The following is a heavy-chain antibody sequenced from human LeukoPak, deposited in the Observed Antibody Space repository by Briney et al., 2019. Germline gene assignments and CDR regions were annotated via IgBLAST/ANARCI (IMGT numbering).Heavy chain of an antibody. J-gene: IGHJ4*02. D-gene: IGHD4-17*01. Sequence: SETLSLTCTVSGYSISSGYYWSWIRQPPGKGLEWIGYIYYSGSTNYNPSLKSRVTISVDTSKNQFSLKVSSVTAADTAVYYCARAGYGDSDFDYWGQGTLVTVSS. V-gene: IGHV4-38-2*02. CDR1: GYSISSGYY. CDR2: IYYSGST. CDR3: ARAGYGDSDFDY.